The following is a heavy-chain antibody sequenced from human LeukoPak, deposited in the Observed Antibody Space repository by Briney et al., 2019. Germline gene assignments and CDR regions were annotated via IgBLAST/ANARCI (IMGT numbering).Heavy chain of an antibody. Sequence: PGGSLRLSCAASGFTFSSYSMNWARQAPGKGLEWVSSISSSSSYIYYADSVKGRFTISRDNAKNSLYLQMNSLRAEDTAVYYCARVHLVYYYYYMDVWGKGTTVTVSS. CDR2: ISSSSSYI. D-gene: IGHD2-2*01. J-gene: IGHJ6*03. CDR3: ARVHLVYYYYYMDV. V-gene: IGHV3-21*01. CDR1: GFTFSSYS.